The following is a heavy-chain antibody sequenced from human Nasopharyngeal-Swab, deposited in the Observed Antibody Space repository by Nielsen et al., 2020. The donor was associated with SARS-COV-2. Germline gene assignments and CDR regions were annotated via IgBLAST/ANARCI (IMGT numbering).Heavy chain of an antibody. CDR3: ARDSGIKWFGEGDY. Sequence: LSLTCAASGFTFSSYSMNWVRQAPGKGLEWVSSISSSSSYIYYADSVKGRFTISRDNAKNSLYLQMNSLRAEDTAVYYCARDSGIKWFGEGDYWGQGTLVTVSS. CDR2: ISSSSSYI. J-gene: IGHJ4*02. CDR1: GFTFSSYS. D-gene: IGHD3-10*01. V-gene: IGHV3-21*01.